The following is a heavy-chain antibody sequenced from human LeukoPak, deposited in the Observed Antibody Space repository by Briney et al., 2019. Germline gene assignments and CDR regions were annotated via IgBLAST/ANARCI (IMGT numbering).Heavy chain of an antibody. CDR3: AKGPAVYSMYYYYYYMDV. Sequence: PGGSLRLSCAASGFTFSSYGMHWVRQAPGKGLEGVAVIRYNGSNKYYADSVKGRFTISRDNSKNTLYLQMNSLRAEDTAVYYCAKGPAVYSMYYYYYYMDVWGKGTTVTVSS. J-gene: IGHJ6*03. D-gene: IGHD2-21*01. CDR1: GFTFSSYG. V-gene: IGHV3-33*06. CDR2: IRYNGSNK.